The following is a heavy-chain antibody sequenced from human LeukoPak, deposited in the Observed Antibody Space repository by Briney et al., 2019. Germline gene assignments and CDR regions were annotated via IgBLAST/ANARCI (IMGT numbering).Heavy chain of an antibody. Sequence: GGSLRLSCAASGFTFSSYSMNWVRQAPGKGLEWVSSISSSSSYIYYADSVKGRFTISRDNAKNSLYLQMNSLRVEDTAVYYCARDLGYSYGFDYWGQGTLVTVSS. CDR1: GFTFSSYS. D-gene: IGHD5-18*01. J-gene: IGHJ4*02. CDR3: ARDLGYSYGFDY. V-gene: IGHV3-21*01. CDR2: ISSSSSYI.